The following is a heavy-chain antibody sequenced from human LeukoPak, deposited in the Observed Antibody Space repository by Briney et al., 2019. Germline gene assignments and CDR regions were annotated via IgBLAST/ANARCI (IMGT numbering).Heavy chain of an antibody. J-gene: IGHJ4*02. CDR2: IYYSGST. CDR1: GGSVSSYY. V-gene: IGHV4-59*02. CDR3: ARGQHKWSGYSYGASLDY. Sequence: SETLSLTCTVSGGSVSSYYWSWIRQPPGRGLEWIGYIYYSGSTNYNPSLKSRVTISVDTSKNQFSLKLSSVTAADTAVYHCARGQHKWSGYSYGASLDYWGQGTLVTVSS. D-gene: IGHD5-18*01.